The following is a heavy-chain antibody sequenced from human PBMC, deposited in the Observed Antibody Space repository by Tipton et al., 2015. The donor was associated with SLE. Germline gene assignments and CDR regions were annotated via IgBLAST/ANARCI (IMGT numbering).Heavy chain of an antibody. CDR1: GASISTYF. D-gene: IGHD3-3*01. Sequence: LRLSCTVSGASISTYFWSWIRQPPGKGLEWIGYIYYSGSTNYNPSLKSRVTMSVDTSKNQFSLRLTSVTAADTAVYYCARLEDPFGIFGVPKGWFDPWGQGTLVTVSS. V-gene: IGHV4-59*01. CDR2: IYYSGST. CDR3: ARLEDPFGIFGVPKGWFDP. J-gene: IGHJ5*02.